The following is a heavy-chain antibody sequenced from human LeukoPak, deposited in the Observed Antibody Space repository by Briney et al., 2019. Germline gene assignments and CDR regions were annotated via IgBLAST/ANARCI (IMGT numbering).Heavy chain of an antibody. J-gene: IGHJ4*02. CDR1: GNTFTTYG. CDR3: ARLYSSSWYRVDDY. CDR2: ISPYNGNT. Sequence: ASVKVSCKASGNTFTTYGISWVRQAPGQGLEWMVWISPYNGNTNYAQKLQGRVTLTTDTSTSTAYMKLRSLRSDDTAVYYCARLYSSSWYRVDDYWGQGTLVTVSS. V-gene: IGHV1-18*01. D-gene: IGHD6-13*01.